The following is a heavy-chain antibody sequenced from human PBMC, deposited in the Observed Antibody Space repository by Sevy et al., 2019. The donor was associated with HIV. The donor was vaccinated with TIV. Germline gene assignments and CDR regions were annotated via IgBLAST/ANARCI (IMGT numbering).Heavy chain of an antibody. V-gene: IGHV4-59*01. J-gene: IGHJ4*02. Sequence: SETLSLTCTVSGVSISPDYWAWIRQPPGKGLECIGFSGNTNYNPSLKTRVTTSVDTSKNQFSLKLSSVTAADTAIYYCARGGHNQQQLDYFDYWGQGTLVTVSS. CDR2: SGNT. CDR1: GVSISPDY. D-gene: IGHD6-13*01. CDR3: ARGGHNQQQLDYFDY.